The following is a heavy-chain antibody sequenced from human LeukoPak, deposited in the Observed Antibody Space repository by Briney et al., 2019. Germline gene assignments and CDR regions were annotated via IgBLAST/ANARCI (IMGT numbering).Heavy chain of an antibody. CDR2: ISWNSGSI. CDR3: AKGIGYYYDSSGAFDI. J-gene: IGHJ3*02. Sequence: GRSLRLSCAASGFTFDDYARHWVRQAPGKGLEWVSGISWNSGSIGYADSVKGRFTISRDNAKNSLYLQMNSLRAEDMALYYCAKGIGYYYDSSGAFDIWGQGTMVTVSS. D-gene: IGHD3-22*01. V-gene: IGHV3-9*03. CDR1: GFTFDDYA.